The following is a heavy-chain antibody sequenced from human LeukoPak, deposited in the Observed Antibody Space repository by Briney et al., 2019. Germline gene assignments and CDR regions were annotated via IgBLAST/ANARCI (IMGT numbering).Heavy chain of an antibody. V-gene: IGHV1-18*01. CDR1: GYTFTSYG. J-gene: IGHJ4*02. Sequence: ASVKVSCKASGYTFTSYGISWVRQAPGQGLEWMGWISAYNGNTNYAQKFQGRATITADESTSTAYMELSSLRSEDTAVYYCARDSGSSFDYWGQGTLVTVSS. D-gene: IGHD1-26*01. CDR3: ARDSGSSFDY. CDR2: ISAYNGNT.